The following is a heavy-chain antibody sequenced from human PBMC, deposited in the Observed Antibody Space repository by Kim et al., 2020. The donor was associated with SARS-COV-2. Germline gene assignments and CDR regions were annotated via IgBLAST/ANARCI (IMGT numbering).Heavy chain of an antibody. CDR1: GITFTGYW. J-gene: IGHJ6*02. D-gene: IGHD3-16*01. Sequence: GGSLRLSCAASGITFTGYWMHWVRQDPGKGLVWVARINSDGTTTFYADSVRGRFSISRDNAKNTLYLQMNSLRAEDTGVYYCGRVWGNARATLHDAMDVWGQGTAVTVSS. V-gene: IGHV3-74*01. CDR2: INSDGTTT. CDR3: GRVWGNARATLHDAMDV.